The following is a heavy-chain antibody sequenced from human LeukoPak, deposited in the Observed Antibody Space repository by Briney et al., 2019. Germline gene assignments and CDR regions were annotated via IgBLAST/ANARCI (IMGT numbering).Heavy chain of an antibody. CDR1: GGSINSFTHY. Sequence: PSETLFLICSVPGGSINSFTHYWGWIRQPPGKGLEWIGCFFSSGSTYYNPSLQSRVAISLDTSKNQFALKLTSVTAADTAVYYCARGLAHGGIANWFDPWGQGTLVIVSS. J-gene: IGHJ5*02. D-gene: IGHD2-21*01. CDR3: ARGLAHGGIANWFDP. CDR2: FFSSGST. V-gene: IGHV4-39*06.